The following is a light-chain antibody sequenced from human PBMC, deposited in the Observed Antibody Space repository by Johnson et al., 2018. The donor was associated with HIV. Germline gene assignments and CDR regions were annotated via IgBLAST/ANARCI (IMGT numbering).Light chain of an antibody. V-gene: IGLV1-51*02. Sequence: QSVLTQPPSVSAAPGQKVTISCSGSSSNIGNNYVSWYQQLPGTAPKLLVYENVKRPSGIPDRFSGSKSGTSATLGITGLQTGAEADYYCGTWDSSLIANVFGTGTKVTVL. CDR1: SSNIGNNY. J-gene: IGLJ1*01. CDR3: GTWDSSLIANV. CDR2: ENV.